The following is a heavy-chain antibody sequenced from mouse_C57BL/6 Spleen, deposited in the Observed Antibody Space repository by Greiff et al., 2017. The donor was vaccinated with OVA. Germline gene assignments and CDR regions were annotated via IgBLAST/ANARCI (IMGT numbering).Heavy chain of an antibody. J-gene: IGHJ3*01. CDR3: ARMEPDYGWFAY. D-gene: IGHD2-4*01. CDR2: ISYSGST. V-gene: IGHV3-1*01. CDR1: GYSITSGYD. Sequence: EVQLVESGPGMVKPSQSLSLTCTVTGYSITSGYDWHWIRHFPGNKLEWMGYISYSGSTNYNPSLKSRISITHDTSKNHFFLKLNSVTTEDTATYYCARMEPDYGWFAYWGQGTLVTVSA.